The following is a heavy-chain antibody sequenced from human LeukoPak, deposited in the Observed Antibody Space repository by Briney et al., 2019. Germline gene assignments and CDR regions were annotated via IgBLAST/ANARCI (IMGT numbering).Heavy chain of an antibody. D-gene: IGHD4-17*01. V-gene: IGHV3-21*01. CDR3: AREPVTGSVY. J-gene: IGHJ4*02. Sequence: PGGSLRPSCAASGFTFSSYSMNWVRQAPGKGLEWVSSISSTGSYIYYADSVKGRFIVSRDNAKNSLYLQMNSLRGEDTAVYYCAREPVTGSVYWGQGTLVTVSS. CDR2: ISSTGSYI. CDR1: GFTFSSYS.